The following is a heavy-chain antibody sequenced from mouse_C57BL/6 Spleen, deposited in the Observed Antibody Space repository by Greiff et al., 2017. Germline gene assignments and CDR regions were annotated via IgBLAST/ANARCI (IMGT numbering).Heavy chain of an antibody. CDR3: ARLEAY. CDR2: ISSGSSTI. Sequence: EVKLMESGGGLVKPGGSLKLSCAASGFTFSDYGMHWVRQAPEKGLEWVAYISSGSSTIYYADTVKGRFTISRDNAKNTLFLKMTSLRSEDTAMYYCARLEAYWGQGTLVTVSA. V-gene: IGHV5-17*01. J-gene: IGHJ3*01. CDR1: GFTFSDYG.